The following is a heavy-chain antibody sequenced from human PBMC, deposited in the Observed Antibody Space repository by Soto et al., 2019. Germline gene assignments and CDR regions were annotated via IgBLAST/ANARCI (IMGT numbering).Heavy chain of an antibody. J-gene: IGHJ4*02. V-gene: IGHV4-39*07. CDR1: VGSISSSSYY. D-gene: IGHD6-13*01. Sequence: SETLSLTCTVSVGSISSSSYYWGWIRQPPGKGLEWIGSIYYSGSTYYNPSLKSRVTISVDTSKNQFSLKLSSVTAEDTAFYYCARIGYSSSSLDYWGQGTLVTVSS. CDR2: IYYSGST. CDR3: ARIGYSSSSLDY.